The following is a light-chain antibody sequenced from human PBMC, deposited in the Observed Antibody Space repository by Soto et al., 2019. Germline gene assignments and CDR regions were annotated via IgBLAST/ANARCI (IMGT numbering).Light chain of an antibody. Sequence: EIVLTQSPCTLSLSPWERATLSCRASQSVSSNDLAGYQQKPGQPPRLLIYSASRRAASVPDRFIGSGSGTDLNLTITRLEPEDFAVYSCPQYGTSPRTFGPGTKVEIK. CDR2: SAS. CDR3: PQYGTSPRT. V-gene: IGKV3-20*01. J-gene: IGKJ1*01. CDR1: QSVSSND.